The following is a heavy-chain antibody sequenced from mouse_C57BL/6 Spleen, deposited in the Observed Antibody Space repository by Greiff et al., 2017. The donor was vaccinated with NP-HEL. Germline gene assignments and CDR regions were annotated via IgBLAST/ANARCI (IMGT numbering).Heavy chain of an antibody. V-gene: IGHV5-17*01. Sequence: DVKLVESGGGLVKPGGSLKLSCAASGFTFSDYGMHWVRQAPEKGLEWVAYISSGSSTIYYADTVKGRFTISRDNAKNTLFLQMTSLRSEDTAMYYCARPLYYDYGPVAYWGQGTLVTVSA. D-gene: IGHD2-4*01. CDR2: ISSGSSTI. CDR1: GFTFSDYG. J-gene: IGHJ3*01. CDR3: ARPLYYDYGPVAY.